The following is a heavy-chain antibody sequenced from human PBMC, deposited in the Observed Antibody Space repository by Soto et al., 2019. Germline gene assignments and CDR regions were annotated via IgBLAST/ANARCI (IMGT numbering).Heavy chain of an antibody. CDR1: GFTFSSYA. CDR2: ISYDGSNK. V-gene: IGHV3-30-3*01. Sequence: PGGSLRLSCAASGFTFSSYAMHWVRQAPGKGPEWVAVISYDGSNKYYADSVKGRFTISRDNSKNTLYLQMNSLRAEDTAVYYCAREVNLGYCSSTSCYDGMDVWGQGTTVTVSS. D-gene: IGHD2-2*01. CDR3: AREVNLGYCSSTSCYDGMDV. J-gene: IGHJ6*02.